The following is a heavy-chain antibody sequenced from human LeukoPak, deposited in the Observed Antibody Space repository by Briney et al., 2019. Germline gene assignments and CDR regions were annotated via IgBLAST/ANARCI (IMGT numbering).Heavy chain of an antibody. CDR2: ISHDGNNE. CDR1: GFTFRNYW. CDR3: AKANHDSSGFSFDY. D-gene: IGHD3-22*01. J-gene: IGHJ4*02. Sequence: GGSLRLSCAASGFTFRNYWMSWVRQAPGKGLDWVAVISHDGNNEYYADSVKGRFTISRDNSKNTLYLQMNGLRAEDTAMYYCAKANHDSSGFSFDYWGQGTLVTVSS. V-gene: IGHV3-30*18.